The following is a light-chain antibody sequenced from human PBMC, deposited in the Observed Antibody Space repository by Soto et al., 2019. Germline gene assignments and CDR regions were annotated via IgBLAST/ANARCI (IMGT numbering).Light chain of an antibody. V-gene: IGLV2-14*01. J-gene: IGLJ2*01. CDR2: EVS. Sequence: QSSLTQPASVSGSPGQSITISCTGTSSDVGAYNYVSWYQQHPGKAPKLMIFEVSDRPSGVSNRFSGSKSGNTASLTISGLQAEDEAAYYCSSYTSSNTIVFGGGTKLTVL. CDR3: SSYTSSNTIV. CDR1: SSDVGAYNY.